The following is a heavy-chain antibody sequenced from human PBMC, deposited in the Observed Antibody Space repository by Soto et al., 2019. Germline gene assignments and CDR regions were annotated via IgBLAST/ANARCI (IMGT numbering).Heavy chain of an antibody. CDR1: GFTFSIYG. J-gene: IGHJ6*02. D-gene: IGHD3-3*01. Sequence: GGSLRLSCAASGFTFSIYGMHLVRQSPGKGLEWVAVIWYDGSNKYYADSVKGRFTISRDNSKSTLYLQMKSLRAEDTAVYYCATDQYYDFWSGYSKSGMDVWGQGTTFTV. CDR2: IWYDGSNK. CDR3: ATDQYYDFWSGYSKSGMDV. V-gene: IGHV3-33*01.